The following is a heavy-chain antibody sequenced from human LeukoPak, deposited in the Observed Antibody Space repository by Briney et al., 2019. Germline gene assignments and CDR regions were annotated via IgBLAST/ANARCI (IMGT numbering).Heavy chain of an antibody. Sequence: SETLSLTCTVLGGSISSYYWSWIRQPPGKGLEGIGYTYYSGSTNYNPSLKSRVTISVDTSKNQFSLKLSSMTAADTAVYYCARGYYDSSGYYQSIWGQGTMVTVSS. J-gene: IGHJ3*02. CDR3: ARGYYDSSGYYQSI. CDR1: GGSISSYY. D-gene: IGHD3-22*01. V-gene: IGHV4-59*01. CDR2: TYYSGST.